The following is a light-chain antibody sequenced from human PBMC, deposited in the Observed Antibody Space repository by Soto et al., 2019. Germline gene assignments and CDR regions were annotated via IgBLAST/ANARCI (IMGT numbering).Light chain of an antibody. V-gene: IGKV3-15*01. Sequence: EIVMTQSPATLSVSPGERATLSCRASQSVYSNLAWYQQKPGQAPRLLIYGASTRATGIPARFSGSGSGTEFTLTISSLQSEDSAVYYCQQYYNWPPYTFGQGTKLEIK. CDR3: QQYYNWPPYT. CDR2: GAS. CDR1: QSVYSN. J-gene: IGKJ2*01.